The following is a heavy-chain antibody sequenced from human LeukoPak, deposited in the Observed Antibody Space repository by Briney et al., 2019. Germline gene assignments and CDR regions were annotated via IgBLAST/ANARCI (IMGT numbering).Heavy chain of an antibody. Sequence: ASVKVSCKASGYTFTSYYMHWVRQAPGQGLEWMGIINPSGGSTSYAQKFQGRVTMTRDMSTSTVYMELSSLRSEDTAVYYCATYYYGSGSYYNRGDNWFDPWGQGTLVTVSS. CDR2: INPSGGST. J-gene: IGHJ5*02. V-gene: IGHV1-46*01. CDR3: ATYYYGSGSYYNRGDNWFDP. CDR1: GYTFTSYY. D-gene: IGHD3-10*01.